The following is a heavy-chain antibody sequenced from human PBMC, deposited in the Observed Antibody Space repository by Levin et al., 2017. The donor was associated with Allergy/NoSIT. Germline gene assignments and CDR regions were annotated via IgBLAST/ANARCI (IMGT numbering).Heavy chain of an antibody. CDR3: AIGGAVADNNYDGMDV. CDR2: MWPDGTIK. Sequence: GGSLRLSCAVSGFTSSSELTFSQYGIYWVRQTPGKGLECVAIMWPDGTIKHYADSVKGRFTISRDNPKNTLYLQMNNLRGEDTAVYYCAIGGAVADNNYDGMDVWGQGTTVTVSS. J-gene: IGHJ6*02. D-gene: IGHD6-19*01. V-gene: IGHV3-33*07. CDR1: GFTSSSELTFSQYG.